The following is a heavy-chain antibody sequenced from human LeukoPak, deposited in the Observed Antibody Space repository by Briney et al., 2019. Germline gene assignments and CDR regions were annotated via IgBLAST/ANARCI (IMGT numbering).Heavy chain of an antibody. V-gene: IGHV1-8*01. CDR1: GYTFTSYD. J-gene: IGHJ4*02. CDR2: MNPNSGNT. D-gene: IGHD5-18*01. CDR3: ASAGPGYSYGPKTDFDY. Sequence: ASVKVSCKASGYTFTSYDINWVRQATGQGLEWMGWMNPNSGNTGYAQKFQGRVTMTRNTSISTAYMELSSLRSEDTAVYYCASAGPGYSYGPKTDFDYWGQGTLVTVSS.